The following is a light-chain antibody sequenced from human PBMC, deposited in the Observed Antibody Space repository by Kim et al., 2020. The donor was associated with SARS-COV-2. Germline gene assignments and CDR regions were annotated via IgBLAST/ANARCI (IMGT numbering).Light chain of an antibody. CDR2: GTS. Sequence: EIVLTQSPGTLSLSPGERATLSCRASQRVSSAYLAWYQHKPGQAPRLLIYGTSSRATGIPDRFSGSGSGTDFTLTISRLEPEDFAMYYCQEYGTSRTFGQGTKVDIK. J-gene: IGKJ1*01. V-gene: IGKV3-20*01. CDR3: QEYGTSRT. CDR1: QRVSSAY.